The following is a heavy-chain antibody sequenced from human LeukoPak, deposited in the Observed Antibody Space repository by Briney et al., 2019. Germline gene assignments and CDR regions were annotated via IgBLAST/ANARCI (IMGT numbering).Heavy chain of an antibody. CDR3: ARRRVTLVRGVDITSYYFDY. CDR2: INWNGGST. CDR1: GFTFSSYE. V-gene: IGHV3-20*04. D-gene: IGHD3-10*01. J-gene: IGHJ4*02. Sequence: PGGSLRLSCAASGFTFSSYEMNWVRQAPGKGLEWVSGINWNGGSTGYTHSVKGRFTISRDNAKNSLYLQMNSLRAEDTALYYCARRRVTLVRGVDITSYYFDYWGQGTLVTVSS.